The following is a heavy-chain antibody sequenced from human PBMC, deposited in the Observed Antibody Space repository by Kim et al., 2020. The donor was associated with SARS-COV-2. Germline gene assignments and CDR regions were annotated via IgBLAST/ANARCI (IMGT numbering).Heavy chain of an antibody. V-gene: IGHV3-23*01. CDR2: SE. J-gene: IGHJ4*02. CDR3: ATSPGY. Sequence: SEYDAESVQGRFTISKAHSKNTWYLQLNSLTAEDTALYYCATSPGYWGQGTLVTVSS.